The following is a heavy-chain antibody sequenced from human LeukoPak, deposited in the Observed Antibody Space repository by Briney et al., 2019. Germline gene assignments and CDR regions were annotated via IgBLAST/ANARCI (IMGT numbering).Heavy chain of an antibody. J-gene: IGHJ4*02. V-gene: IGHV1-2*02. Sequence: ASVKVSCQASGYTFTGYYMHRVRQAPGQGPEWMGWVKPNSGGTNYAQKFQGRVTMTRDTSISTAYMELSRLRSDDTAVYYCARVKTGYYLRWGQGILVTVSS. CDR3: ARVKTGYYLR. D-gene: IGHD3-9*01. CDR1: GYTFTGYY. CDR2: VKPNSGGT.